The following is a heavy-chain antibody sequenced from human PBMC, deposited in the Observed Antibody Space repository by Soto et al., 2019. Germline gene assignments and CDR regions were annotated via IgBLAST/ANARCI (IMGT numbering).Heavy chain of an antibody. CDR2: IIPIFGTA. Sequence: GASVKVSCKASGGTFSSYAISWVRQAPGQGLEWMGGIIPIFGTANYAQKFQGRVTITADESTSTAYMELSSLRSEDTALYYCARDRGPSSGYYPYWFDPWGHGTLVTVSS. D-gene: IGHD3-22*01. CDR3: ARDRGPSSGYYPYWFDP. J-gene: IGHJ5*02. CDR1: GGTFSSYA. V-gene: IGHV1-69*13.